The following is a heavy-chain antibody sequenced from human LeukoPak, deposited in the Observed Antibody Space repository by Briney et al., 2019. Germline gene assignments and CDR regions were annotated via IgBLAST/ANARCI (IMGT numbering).Heavy chain of an antibody. CDR3: ARRPTIAAAASDY. Sequence: SPSETLSLTCTVSGGSISSSSYYWGWIRQPPGKGLEWIGSIYYSGSTYYNPSLKSRVTISVDTSKNQFSLKLSSVTAADTAVYYCARRPTIAAAASDYWGQGTLVTVSS. V-gene: IGHV4-39*01. J-gene: IGHJ4*02. CDR2: IYYSGST. CDR1: GGSISSSSYY. D-gene: IGHD6-13*01.